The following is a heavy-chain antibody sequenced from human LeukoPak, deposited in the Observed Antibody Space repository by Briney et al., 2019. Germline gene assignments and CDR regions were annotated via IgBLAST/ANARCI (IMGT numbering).Heavy chain of an antibody. J-gene: IGHJ4*02. CDR3: ARVDCISTSCPADY. CDR2: IFYSGST. CDR1: GGSRTSYY. Sequence: SETLSLTCTVSGGSRTSYYWNWIRQPPGKGLEWIGFIFYSGSTNYNPSLKSRVTISVDTSRNQFSLKLSSVTAADTAIYYCARVDCISTSCPADYWGQGTLVTVSS. V-gene: IGHV4-59*01. D-gene: IGHD2-2*01.